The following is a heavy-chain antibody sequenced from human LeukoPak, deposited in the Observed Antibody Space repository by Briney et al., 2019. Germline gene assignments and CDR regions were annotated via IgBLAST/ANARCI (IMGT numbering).Heavy chain of an antibody. V-gene: IGHV3-74*01. CDR2: INFDGSTT. Sequence: GGSLRLSCAASGFTFRNYWMHWVRQAPGKGLVWVSRINFDGSTTNYADSVKGRFTISRDNARNTVYLQMNSLRDGDTAVYYCARDLRNYDLWCQGTLVTVSS. D-gene: IGHD5-24*01. J-gene: IGHJ5*02. CDR1: GFTFRNYW. CDR3: ARDLRNYDL.